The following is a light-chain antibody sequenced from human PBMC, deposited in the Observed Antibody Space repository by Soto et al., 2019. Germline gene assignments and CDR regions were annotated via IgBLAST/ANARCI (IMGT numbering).Light chain of an antibody. V-gene: IGLV2-8*01. CDR2: DVS. CDR3: SSYAGSNSLV. Sequence: QSVLTQPPSASGSLGQSVTISCTGSSSDVGGYNYVSWYQQHPGKAPKLMIYDVSQRPSGVPDRFSASKSGNTASLTVSGLQAEDEADYYCSSYAGSNSLVFGTGTKLTVL. J-gene: IGLJ1*01. CDR1: SSDVGGYNY.